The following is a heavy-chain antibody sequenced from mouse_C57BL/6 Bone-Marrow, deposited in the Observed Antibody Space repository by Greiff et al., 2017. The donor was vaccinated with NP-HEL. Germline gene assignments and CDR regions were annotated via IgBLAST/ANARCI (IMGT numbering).Heavy chain of an antibody. Sequence: VHLVESGPGLVAPSQSLSITCTVSGFSLTSYAISWVRQPPGKGLEWLGVIWTGGGTNYNSALKSRLSISKDNSKSQVFLKMNSLQTDDTARYYCARESSYYGSSYDWYFDVWGTGTTVTVSS. J-gene: IGHJ1*03. CDR1: GFSLTSYA. CDR3: ARESSYYGSSYDWYFDV. V-gene: IGHV2-9-1*01. D-gene: IGHD1-1*01. CDR2: IWTGGGT.